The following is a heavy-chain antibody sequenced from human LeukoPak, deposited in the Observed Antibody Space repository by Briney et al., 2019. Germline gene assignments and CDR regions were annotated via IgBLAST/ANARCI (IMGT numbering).Heavy chain of an antibody. CDR1: GGSISSGSYY. CDR2: TYTSGST. CDR3: ATLTAGITIFGVANDAFDI. D-gene: IGHD3-3*01. Sequence: PSETQSLTCTVSGGSISSGSYYWSWIRQPAGKGLEWIGRTYTSGSTNYNPSLKSRVTISVDTSKNQFSLKLSSVTAADTAVYYCATLTAGITIFGVANDAFDIWGQGTMVTVSS. V-gene: IGHV4-61*02. J-gene: IGHJ3*02.